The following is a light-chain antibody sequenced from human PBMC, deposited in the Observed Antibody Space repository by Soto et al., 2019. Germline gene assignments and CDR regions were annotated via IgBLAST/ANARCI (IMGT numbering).Light chain of an antibody. CDR2: GAS. CDR3: QQYNRWLWT. V-gene: IGKV3-15*01. Sequence: EIMLTLSPGALSWSPGGRATLSCRACQSVSSNLAWYQQKPGQAPRLLIYGASTRATGIPARFSGSGSGTEFTLIISSLQSEDSAVYYCQQYNRWLWTFGQGTKVDIK. J-gene: IGKJ1*01. CDR1: QSVSSN.